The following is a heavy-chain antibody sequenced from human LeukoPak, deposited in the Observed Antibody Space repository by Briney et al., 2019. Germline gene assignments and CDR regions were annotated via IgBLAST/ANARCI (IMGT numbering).Heavy chain of an antibody. V-gene: IGHV3-21*06. J-gene: IGHJ6*04. Sequence: GGSLRLSCAASGFTFSSYSMNWVRQAPGKGLEWVSSISSSSSYIYYADSVKGRFTISRDNAENSVHLQMNSLRAEDTAVYYCATRHCSIAACRASSYKCMDDWGKGTTVTVSS. D-gene: IGHD4-11*01. CDR3: ATRHCSIAACRASSYKCMDD. CDR1: GFTFSSYS. CDR2: ISSSSSYI.